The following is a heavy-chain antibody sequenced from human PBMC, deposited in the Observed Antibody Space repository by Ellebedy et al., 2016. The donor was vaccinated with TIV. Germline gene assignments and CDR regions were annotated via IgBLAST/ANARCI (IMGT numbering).Heavy chain of an antibody. J-gene: IGHJ1*01. D-gene: IGHD3-10*01. Sequence: GESLKISXAASGFTFNKYCINWIRQAPGKGLEWVSYTSSNGTMKYYADSVKGRFTVSRDNAKNSLTLQMNNLRAEDTALYFCAVGLLQHWGQGTPVTVSS. V-gene: IGHV3-11*01. CDR3: AVGLLQH. CDR2: TSSNGTMK. CDR1: GFTFNKYC.